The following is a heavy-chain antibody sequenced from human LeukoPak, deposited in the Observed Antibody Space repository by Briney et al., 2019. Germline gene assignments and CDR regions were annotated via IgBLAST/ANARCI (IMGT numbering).Heavy chain of an antibody. CDR1: GGSISSSSYY. V-gene: IGHV4-39*01. Sequence: PSETLSLTCTVSGGSISSSSYYWGWIRQPPGKGLEWIGSIYYSGSTYYNPSLKSRVTISVDTSKNQFSLKLSSVTAADTAVDFGAGQPDSGGFDPWGKGTLVTVSS. J-gene: IGHJ5*02. D-gene: IGHD1-14*01. CDR3: AGQPDSGGFDP. CDR2: IYYSGST.